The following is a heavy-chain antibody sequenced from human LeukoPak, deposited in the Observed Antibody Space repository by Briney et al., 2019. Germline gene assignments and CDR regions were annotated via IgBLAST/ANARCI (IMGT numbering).Heavy chain of an antibody. CDR3: AREKLDTRGYVDY. CDR1: GFTVSSTY. J-gene: IGHJ4*02. CDR2: IYSGGNI. V-gene: IGHV3-53*05. D-gene: IGHD3-22*01. Sequence: GGSLRLSCAASGFTVSSTYMGWVRQAPGKGLEWVSVIYSGGNIYYIESVKGRFTISRDTSKNTLYLQMNSLRAEDTAVYYCAREKLDTRGYVDYWGQGTLVTVSS.